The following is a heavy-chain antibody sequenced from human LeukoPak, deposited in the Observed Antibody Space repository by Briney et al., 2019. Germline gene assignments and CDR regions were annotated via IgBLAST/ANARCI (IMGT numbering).Heavy chain of an antibody. CDR1: GYTFTSYG. Sequence: SVKVSCKASGYTFTSYGISWVRQAPGQGLEWMGWISAYNGNTNYAQKLQGRVTMTTDTSTSTAYMELRSLRSDDTAVYYCARAYYGSGSYYVFDYWGQGTLVTVSS. D-gene: IGHD3-10*01. CDR2: ISAYNGNT. J-gene: IGHJ4*02. V-gene: IGHV1-18*01. CDR3: ARAYYGSGSYYVFDY.